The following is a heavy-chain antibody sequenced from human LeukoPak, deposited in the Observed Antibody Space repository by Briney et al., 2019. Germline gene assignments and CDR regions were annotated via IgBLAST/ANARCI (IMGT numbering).Heavy chain of an antibody. D-gene: IGHD2-2*01. V-gene: IGHV3-23*01. CDR1: GFTFSSYA. Sequence: GGSLRLSCAASGFTFSSYAMSWVRQAPGKGLEWVSAISGSGGSTYYADSVKGRFTVSRDNSKNTLYLQMNSLRAEDTAVYYCAKVSAYCSSTSCYLGNYYYYYYMDVWGKGTTVTISS. CDR2: ISGSGGST. J-gene: IGHJ6*03. CDR3: AKVSAYCSSTSCYLGNYYYYYYMDV.